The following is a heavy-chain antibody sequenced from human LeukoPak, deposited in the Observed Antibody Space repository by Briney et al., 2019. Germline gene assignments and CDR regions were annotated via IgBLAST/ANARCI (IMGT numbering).Heavy chain of an antibody. Sequence: SQTLSLTCAISGDSVSSNSAAWNWIRQSPSRGLEWLGRTYYRSKWYTYYAVSVKSRISINRDTSKNQIPLQLNSVTPEDTAVYYCARSTGPIDYWGQGTLVTASS. V-gene: IGHV6-1*01. CDR2: TYYRSKWYT. CDR1: GDSVSSNSAA. J-gene: IGHJ4*02. CDR3: ARSTGPIDY. D-gene: IGHD1-1*01.